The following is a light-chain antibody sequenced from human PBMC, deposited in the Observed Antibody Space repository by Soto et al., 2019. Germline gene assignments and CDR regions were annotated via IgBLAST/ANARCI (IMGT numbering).Light chain of an antibody. CDR3: SSYAGSNNLL. CDR2: EVG. Sequence: QSVLTQPPSASGSPGQSVTISCTGTSSDVGAYNYVSWYQQHPGKAPKLLIYEVGNRPSGVPDRFSGSKSGNTASLTVSGLQGDDEADYYCSSYAGSNNLLFGGGTKVTVL. J-gene: IGLJ2*01. CDR1: SSDVGAYNY. V-gene: IGLV2-8*01.